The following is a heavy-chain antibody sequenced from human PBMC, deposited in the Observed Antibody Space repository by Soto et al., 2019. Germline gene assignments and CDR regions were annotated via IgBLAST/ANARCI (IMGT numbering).Heavy chain of an antibody. D-gene: IGHD6-25*01. CDR3: ARSGIAPSNWFDP. CDR1: GDSISSGGYT. V-gene: IGHV4-30-2*01. CDR2: FYDSEST. Sequence: SETLSLTCAVTGDSISSGGYTWSWIRQPPGKGLEWIGYFYDSESTYYNPSLKSRVTISVDRSKNQFSLKLNSVTAADTAVYYCARSGIAPSNWFDPWGQGTLVTVSS. J-gene: IGHJ5*02.